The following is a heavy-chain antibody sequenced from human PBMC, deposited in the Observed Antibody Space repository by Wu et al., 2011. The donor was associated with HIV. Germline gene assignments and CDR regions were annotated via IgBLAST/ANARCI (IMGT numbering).Heavy chain of an antibody. D-gene: IGHD3-10*01. V-gene: IGHV1-18*01. Sequence: VKVSCKASGYIFSSYGISWVRQAPGQGLEWMGWISAYNGEHKLCTEAPGQSHHDHRHITSTAYMELRSLRSDDTAVYYCARVDSPDYGSGSWNGMDVWGPGTTVTVSS. J-gene: IGHJ6*02. CDR2: ISAYNGEH. CDR1: GYIFSSYG. CDR3: ARVDSPDYGSGSWNGMDV.